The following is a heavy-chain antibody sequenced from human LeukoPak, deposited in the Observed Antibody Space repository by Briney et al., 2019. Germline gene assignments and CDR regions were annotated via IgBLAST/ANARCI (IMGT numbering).Heavy chain of an antibody. J-gene: IGHJ4*02. CDR1: GGSFSDYP. Sequence: SETLSLTCAIYGGSFSDYPWTWIRQPPGKGLEWIGQIKHGGGTKYNPSLNSRVTMSLDTSKNQFSLKMTSVTAADTATYYCARGAPGYWGQGTQVTVSS. CDR3: ARGAPGY. CDR2: IKHGGGT. V-gene: IGHV4-34*01.